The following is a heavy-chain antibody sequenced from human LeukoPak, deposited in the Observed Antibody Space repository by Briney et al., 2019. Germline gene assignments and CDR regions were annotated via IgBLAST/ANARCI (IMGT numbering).Heavy chain of an antibody. CDR3: ARDVAGFFDE. V-gene: IGHV1-2*02. CDR1: VYTFTAYY. D-gene: IGHD6-19*01. CDR2: INPQTGGT. J-gene: IGHJ4*02. Sequence: ASVKVSCKASVYTFTAYYIHWVRQAPGQGLEWMGWINPQTGGTSYEQTYSGRVTMTSDTSIDTVYMELNSLGSNETAVYYCARDVAGFFDEWGQGTLVTVSS.